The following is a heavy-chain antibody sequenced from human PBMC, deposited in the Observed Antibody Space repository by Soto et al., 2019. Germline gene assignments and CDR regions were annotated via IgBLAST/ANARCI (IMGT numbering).Heavy chain of an antibody. D-gene: IGHD3-10*01. CDR3: ATSYGSGSTHFDS. J-gene: IGHJ4*02. CDR2: VNPIVGMS. Sequence: QVQLVQSGPEVKKPGSSVKVSCTASGGTFNSYTLNWVRQAPGQRPEWGGRVNPIVGMSTSASKFQGRVTLTADKSTNRAYMDLTGLKSEDTAVYYCATSYGSGSTHFDSWGQGTLVTVSS. V-gene: IGHV1-69*02. CDR1: GGTFNSYT.